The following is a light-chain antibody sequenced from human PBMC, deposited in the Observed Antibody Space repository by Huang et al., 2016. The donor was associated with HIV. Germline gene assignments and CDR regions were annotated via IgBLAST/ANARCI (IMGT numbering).Light chain of an antibody. J-gene: IGKJ2*01. V-gene: IGKV1-5*03. CDR1: QSISGR. CDR3: QQYINYPYT. Sequence: IQMTQSPSTLSASIGDRVTISCRASQSISGRLAWYQQKPGKAPKLLIFKASSLESGVPSRFSGSGSGTEFTLTISSLQPDDFASYHCQQYINYPYTFGQGTKLETK. CDR2: KAS.